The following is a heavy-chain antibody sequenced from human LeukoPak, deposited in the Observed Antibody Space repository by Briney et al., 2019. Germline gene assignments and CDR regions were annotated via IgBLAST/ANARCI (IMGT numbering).Heavy chain of an antibody. CDR1: GGSFSGYY. D-gene: IGHD3-22*01. CDR2: MNRSGST. J-gene: IGHJ6*03. V-gene: IGHV4-34*01. CDR3: ARGRQDVTMIVVVMTAVSYYLDV. Sequence: SETLSLTCAVYGGSFSGYYWTWIRHTPEKGLEGVGEMNRSGSTNYNPSLKSGVTISVDTSKNQFSLKLSSVAAADTAVYYCARGRQDVTMIVVVMTAVSYYLDVWGKGTTVTVS.